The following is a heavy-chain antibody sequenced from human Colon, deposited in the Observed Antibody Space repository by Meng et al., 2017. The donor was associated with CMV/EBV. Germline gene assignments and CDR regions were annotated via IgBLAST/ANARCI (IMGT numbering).Heavy chain of an antibody. CDR3: ARDPLFYYDSSRYYGNWFDP. V-gene: IGHV1-2*02. CDR1: FIGYY. CDR2: INPNNGAT. D-gene: IGHD3-22*01. Sequence: FIGYYIHWIRQAPGQGLVWMGWINPNNGATNYAQKFQGRISVTRDTSTSTVYMDLSGLNSDDAAIYYCARDPLFYYDSSRYYGNWFDPWGQGTLVTVSS. J-gene: IGHJ5*02.